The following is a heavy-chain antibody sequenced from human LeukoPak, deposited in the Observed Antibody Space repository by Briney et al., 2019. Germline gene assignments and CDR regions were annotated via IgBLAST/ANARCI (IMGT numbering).Heavy chain of an antibody. Sequence: PGGSLRLSCAASGFTFSSYEMNWVRQAPGKGLEWVSYISSSGSTIYYADSVKGRLTISRDNAKNSLYLQMNSLRAEDTAVYYCARDPEDYYDSSGYYDAFDIWGQGTMVTVSS. V-gene: IGHV3-48*03. CDR2: ISSSGSTI. CDR1: GFTFSSYE. J-gene: IGHJ3*02. CDR3: ARDPEDYYDSSGYYDAFDI. D-gene: IGHD3-22*01.